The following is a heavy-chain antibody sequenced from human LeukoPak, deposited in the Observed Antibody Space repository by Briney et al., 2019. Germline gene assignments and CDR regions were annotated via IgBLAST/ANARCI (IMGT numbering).Heavy chain of an antibody. Sequence: PGGSLRLSCAASGFTFSSYWMHWVRQAPGKGLVWVSRINSDGSSTSYADSVKGRFTISRDNAKNTLYLQMNSLRAEDTAVYYCASPNPATSSYYYDSSGDSDYWGQGTLVTVSS. V-gene: IGHV3-74*01. J-gene: IGHJ4*02. D-gene: IGHD3-22*01. CDR1: GFTFSSYW. CDR2: INSDGSST. CDR3: ASPNPATSSYYYDSSGDSDY.